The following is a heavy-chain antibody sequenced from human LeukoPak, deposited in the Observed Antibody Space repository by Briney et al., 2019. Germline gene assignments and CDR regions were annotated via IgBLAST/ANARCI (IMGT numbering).Heavy chain of an antibody. D-gene: IGHD5-12*01. V-gene: IGHV4-39*07. CDR2: INHSGST. J-gene: IGHJ6*02. CDR1: GGSNSSGSYS. CDR3: ARGRRRLRLFVSSAEPYGMDV. Sequence: PSETLSLTCIVSGGSNSSGSYSWSWIRQPPGKGLEWIGEINHSGSTNYNPSLKSRVTISVDTSKNQFSLKLSSVTAADTAVYYCARGRRRLRLFVSSAEPYGMDVWGQGTTVTVSS.